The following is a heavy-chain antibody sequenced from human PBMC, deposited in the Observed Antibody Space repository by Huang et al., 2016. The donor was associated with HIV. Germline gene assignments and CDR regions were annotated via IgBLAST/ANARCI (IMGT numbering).Heavy chain of an antibody. V-gene: IGHV7-4-1*02. D-gene: IGHD3-9*01. J-gene: IGHJ4*02. Sequence: QVQLVQSGSALRKPGASVKVSCKASGYTFTTYSLIWVRQAPGQGIEWMGWINTKTGKPTYAQGFTGRFVFSLDTTVNTAYLQISSLKTDDTAKYFCARYRLTGTFLDSWGQGTQVTVSS. CDR1: GYTFTTYS. CDR2: INTKTGKP. CDR3: ARYRLTGTFLDS.